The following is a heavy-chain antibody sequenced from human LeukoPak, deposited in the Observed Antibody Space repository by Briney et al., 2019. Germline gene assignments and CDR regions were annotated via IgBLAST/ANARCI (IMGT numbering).Heavy chain of an antibody. Sequence: PGGSLRLSCAASGFTFSSYWMHWVRHAPGKGLVWVSRINSDGSSTSYADSVKGRFTISRDNAKNTLYLQMNSLRAEDTAVYYCASDYYDSSGYYGPFGYWGQGTLVTVSS. CDR3: ASDYYDSSGYYGPFGY. V-gene: IGHV3-74*01. CDR1: GFTFSSYW. D-gene: IGHD3-22*01. CDR2: INSDGSST. J-gene: IGHJ4*02.